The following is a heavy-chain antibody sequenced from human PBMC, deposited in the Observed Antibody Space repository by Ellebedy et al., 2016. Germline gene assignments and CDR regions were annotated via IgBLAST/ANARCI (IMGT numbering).Heavy chain of an antibody. D-gene: IGHD1-14*01. CDR3: TRGPDHAKTGY. Sequence: SETLSLTXTVFGESFSGCYWSWLRKPPGQGLEWLGEFTHDGYINYNTSLKSRVTISVDTSKNQFYLKLSSVPAADTAVYYCTRGPDHAKTGYWGQGTPVTVSS. CDR2: FTHDGYI. V-gene: IGHV4-34*01. J-gene: IGHJ1*01. CDR1: GESFSGCY.